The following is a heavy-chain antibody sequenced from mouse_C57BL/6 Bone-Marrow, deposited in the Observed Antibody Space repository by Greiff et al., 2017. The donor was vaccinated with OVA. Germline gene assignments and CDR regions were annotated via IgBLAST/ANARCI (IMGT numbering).Heavy chain of an antibody. CDR3: TSSWYFDV. Sequence: EVPGVESGEGLVKPGGSLKLSCEASGFTFSSYAMSWVRQTPEKRLEWVAYISSGGDYIYYADNVKGRFTISRDNARNTLCLPMSSLKSEDTAMYYCTSSWYFDVWGTGTTLTVSS. V-gene: IGHV5-9-1*02. CDR1: GFTFSSYA. CDR2: ISSGGDYI. J-gene: IGHJ1*03.